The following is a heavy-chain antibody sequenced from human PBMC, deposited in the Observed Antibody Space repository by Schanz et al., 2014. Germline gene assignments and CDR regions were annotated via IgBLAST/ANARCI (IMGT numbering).Heavy chain of an antibody. Sequence: QVQLVQSGAEVKKPGASVKVSCKASGYTFTGYSMHWVRQAPGQGLEWMGRINPNSGGTNYAQKFQGRVTMTRDTSISTAYMELRSLTSDDSAVYYCARDRDQWDGNYLDYWGQGTLVTVSS. J-gene: IGHJ4*02. D-gene: IGHD1-26*01. V-gene: IGHV1-2*02. CDR3: ARDRDQWDGNYLDY. CDR1: GYTFTGYS. CDR2: INPNSGGT.